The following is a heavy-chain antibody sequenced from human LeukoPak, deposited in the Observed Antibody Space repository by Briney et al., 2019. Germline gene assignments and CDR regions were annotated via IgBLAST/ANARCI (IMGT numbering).Heavy chain of an antibody. Sequence: ASVKVSCKASVYTFTSYGISWVRQAPGQGLEWMGWISAYNGNTNYAQKLQGRVTMTTYTSTITAYMELRHVRSDDTAVYYCGRDHGGIVVVTLVNWFDRWGQGNMVTV. CDR1: VYTFTSYG. D-gene: IGHD3-22*01. CDR2: ISAYNGNT. J-gene: IGHJ5*02. V-gene: IGHV1-18*01. CDR3: GRDHGGIVVVTLVNWFDR.